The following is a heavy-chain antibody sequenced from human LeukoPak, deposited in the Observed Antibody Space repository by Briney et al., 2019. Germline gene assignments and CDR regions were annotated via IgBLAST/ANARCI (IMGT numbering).Heavy chain of an antibody. D-gene: IGHD3-16*02. CDR1: GYTFTCYY. CDR3: ARSPGDYVWGSYHAFDI. V-gene: IGHV1-2*02. CDR2: INPNSGGT. J-gene: IGHJ3*02. Sequence: ASVKVSCKASGYTFTCYYMHWVRQAPGQGLEWMGWINPNSGGTNSAQKFQGRVTMTRDTSINTAYMELSRLRSDDTAVYYCARSPGDYVWGSYHAFDIWGQGTMVTVSS.